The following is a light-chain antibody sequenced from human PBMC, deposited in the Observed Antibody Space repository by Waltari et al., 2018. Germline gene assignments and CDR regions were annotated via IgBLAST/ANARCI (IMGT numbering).Light chain of an antibody. CDR1: QRVSSAF. CDR3: QHYVNSPQVT. Sequence: ELVLTQSPGTLSLSPGERATLSCRASQRVSSAFLAWYQQKPGQAPRLLIYGASYRATGIPDRFSGSGSGADFTLAINRLEPEDFAVYYCQHYVNSPQVTFGGGTKVEIK. CDR2: GAS. J-gene: IGKJ4*01. V-gene: IGKV3-20*01.